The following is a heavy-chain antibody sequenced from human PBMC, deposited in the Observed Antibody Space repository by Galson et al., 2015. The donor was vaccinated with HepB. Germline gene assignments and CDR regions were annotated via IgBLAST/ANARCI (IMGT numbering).Heavy chain of an antibody. CDR1: GFTFTSST. CDR2: IVVSSGNT. Sequence: SVKVSCKASGFTFTSSTMKWVRQARGQRLEWIGWIVVSSGNTNYAQKFQERVTITRDMSTNTDYMELSSLRSEDTAVYYCAADGVSVSSGFDPWGQGTLVTVSS. J-gene: IGHJ5*02. D-gene: IGHD2/OR15-2a*01. CDR3: AADGVSVSSGFDP. V-gene: IGHV1-58*02.